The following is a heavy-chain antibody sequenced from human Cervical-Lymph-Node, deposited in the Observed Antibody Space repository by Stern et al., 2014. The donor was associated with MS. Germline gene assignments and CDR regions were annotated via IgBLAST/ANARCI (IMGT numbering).Heavy chain of an antibody. D-gene: IGHD3-10*01. Sequence: VQLVQSGAEVKKPGESLRISCKGSGYGFTDYWIGWVRQVPGRGLEWVGTIYPGDSDPRYSPSFQGQVTITADQPTTTASLQWRSLKASKTAIYYCARKTGGFDRWGQGTLVTVSS. CDR2: IYPGDSDP. J-gene: IGHJ4*02. CDR3: ARKTGGFDR. V-gene: IGHV5-51*04. CDR1: GYGFTDYW.